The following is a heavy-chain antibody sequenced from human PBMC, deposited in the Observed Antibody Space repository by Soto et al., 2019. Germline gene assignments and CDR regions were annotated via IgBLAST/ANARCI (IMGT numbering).Heavy chain of an antibody. V-gene: IGHV3-48*01. CDR2: ISSSSSTI. CDR3: ARNDDYLHSGENWFDP. J-gene: IGHJ5*02. Sequence: EVQLVESGGGLVQPGGSLRLCCAASGFTFSSYSMNWVRQAPGKGLEWVSYISSSSSTIYYADFVKGRFTISRDNAKNSLYLQMNSLRAEDTAVYYCARNDDYLHSGENWFDPWGQGTLVTVSS. D-gene: IGHD3-16*01. CDR1: GFTFSSYS.